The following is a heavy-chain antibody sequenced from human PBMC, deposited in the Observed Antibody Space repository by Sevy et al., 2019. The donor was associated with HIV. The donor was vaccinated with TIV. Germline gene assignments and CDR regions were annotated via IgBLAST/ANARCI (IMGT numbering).Heavy chain of an antibody. D-gene: IGHD3-22*01. CDR2: INSISTYI. CDR1: GFTFSSYS. CDR3: ARPHYYDSSGYYREDYFDY. Sequence: GGSLRLSCAASGFTFSSYSMHWVRQAPGKGLEWVSSINSISTYIYYADSVKGRFTISRDNAKNSLYLQMNSLRAEDTAVYYCARPHYYDSSGYYREDYFDYWGQGTLVTVSS. J-gene: IGHJ4*02. V-gene: IGHV3-21*01.